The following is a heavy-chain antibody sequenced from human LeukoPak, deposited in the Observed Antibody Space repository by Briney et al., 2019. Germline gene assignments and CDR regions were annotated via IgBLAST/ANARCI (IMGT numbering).Heavy chain of an antibody. CDR3: ARHGTISSESYFDY. D-gene: IGHD1-14*01. V-gene: IGHV4-59*08. Sequence: ASETLSLTCSVSGGSVSSYYWSWIRQSPGKGLEWIGYIHNSGRTNYNPSLKSRVTGFVDTSKNQVSLRLSSVTAADTAVYYCARHGTISSESYFDYWGQGAVVTVSS. CDR1: GGSVSSYY. J-gene: IGHJ4*02. CDR2: IHNSGRT.